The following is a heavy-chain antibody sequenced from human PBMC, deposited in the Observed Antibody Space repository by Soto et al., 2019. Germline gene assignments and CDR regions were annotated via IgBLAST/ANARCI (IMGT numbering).Heavy chain of an antibody. Sequence: GGSLRLSCAASGFTFSNAWMNWVRQAPGKGLEWVGRIKSKTDGGTTDYAAPVKGRFTISRDDSKNTLYLQMNSLKTEDTAVYYCTTSEAYCGGDCYSRYYYYYYGMDVWGQGTTVTVSS. CDR3: TTSEAYCGGDCYSRYYYYYYGMDV. V-gene: IGHV3-15*07. J-gene: IGHJ6*02. CDR2: IKSKTDGGTT. CDR1: GFTFSNAW. D-gene: IGHD2-21*02.